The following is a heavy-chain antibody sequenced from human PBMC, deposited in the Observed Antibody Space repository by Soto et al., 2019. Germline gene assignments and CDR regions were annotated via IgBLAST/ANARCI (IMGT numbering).Heavy chain of an antibody. Sequence: SLRLSCAASGFTFSSYSMNWVRQAPGKGLEWVSSISGGSYHIYYADSLKGRFSISRDNAKNSLYLQMSSLRAEDTAVYYCARGPDYYDSSGVFDYWGQGTLVTVSS. J-gene: IGHJ4*02. CDR1: GFTFSSYS. V-gene: IGHV3-21*01. CDR2: ISGGSYHI. D-gene: IGHD3-22*01. CDR3: ARGPDYYDSSGVFDY.